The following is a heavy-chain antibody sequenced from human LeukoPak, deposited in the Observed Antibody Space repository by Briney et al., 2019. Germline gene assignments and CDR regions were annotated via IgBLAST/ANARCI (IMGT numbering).Heavy chain of an antibody. CDR1: GYSFTSYW. J-gene: IGHJ4*02. CDR3: ARRSYDFWSGYSLYYFDY. CDR2: IYPGDSDT. D-gene: IGHD3-3*01. V-gene: IGHV5-51*01. Sequence: GESLKISCKGSGYSFTSYWIGWVRQMPGKGLEWMGIIYPGDSDTRYSPSFQGQVTISADKSISTAYLQWSSLKASDTAMYYCARRSYDFWSGYSLYYFDYWGQGTLVTVSS.